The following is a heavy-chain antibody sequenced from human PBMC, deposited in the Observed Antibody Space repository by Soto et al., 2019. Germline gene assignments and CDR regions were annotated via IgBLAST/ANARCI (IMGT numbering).Heavy chain of an antibody. D-gene: IGHD1-26*01. J-gene: IGHJ6*03. CDR2: INPNSGVT. CDR3: ARESGGATATLDYYYCYMDV. V-gene: IGHV1-2*04. CDR1: GDSFTGYY. Sequence: QVQLVQSGAEVKKPGASVTVSCRASGDSFTGYYMHWVRQAPGQGIEWMGWINPNSGVTKYAQKFQGWVTMTRDTSMRTVYMELSRLRSDDTAVYYCARESGGATATLDYYYCYMDVWGTGTTFTVSS.